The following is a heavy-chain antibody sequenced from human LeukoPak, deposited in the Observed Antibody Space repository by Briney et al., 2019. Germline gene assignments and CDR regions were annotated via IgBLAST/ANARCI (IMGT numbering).Heavy chain of an antibody. D-gene: IGHD6-13*01. CDR3: ARGGWSGDSSSWFPSWFDP. CDR2: IIPIFVTA. V-gene: IGHV1-69*13. CDR1: GGTFSSYA. Sequence: RASVTVSFKASGGTFSSYAISWVRQAPGQGLEWMGGIIPIFVTANYAQKFQGRVTITADESTSTAYMELSSLRSEDTAVYYCARGGWSGDSSSWFPSWFDPWGQGTLVTVSS. J-gene: IGHJ5*02.